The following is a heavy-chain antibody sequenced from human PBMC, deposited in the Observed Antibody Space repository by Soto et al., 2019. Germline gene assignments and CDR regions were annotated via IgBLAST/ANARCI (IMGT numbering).Heavy chain of an antibody. J-gene: IGHJ4*02. CDR3: ARDLIRKYQLPTYYFDY. CDR1: GFTVSNNY. V-gene: IGHV3-66*01. D-gene: IGHD2-2*01. Sequence: GGSLRLSCAASGFTVSNNYMSWVRQAPGKGLEWVSLIYSGGSTYYADSVKGRFTISRDSSKNTLYLQMNSLRAEDTAVYYCARDLIRKYQLPTYYFDYWGQGTLVTVSS. CDR2: IYSGGST.